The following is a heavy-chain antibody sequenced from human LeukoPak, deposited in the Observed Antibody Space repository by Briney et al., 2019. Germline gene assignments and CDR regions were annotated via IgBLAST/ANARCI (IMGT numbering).Heavy chain of an antibody. CDR3: AVTYYYDSSGYYYFDY. CDR2: INPNSGGT. V-gene: IGHV1-2*06. J-gene: IGHJ4*02. D-gene: IGHD3-22*01. Sequence: ASVKVSCKASGYTFTGYYMHWVRQAPGQGLEWMGRINPNSGGTNYAQKFQGRGTMTRDTSISTAYMELSRLRSDDTAVYYCAVTYYYDSSGYYYFDYWGQGTLVTVSS. CDR1: GYTFTGYY.